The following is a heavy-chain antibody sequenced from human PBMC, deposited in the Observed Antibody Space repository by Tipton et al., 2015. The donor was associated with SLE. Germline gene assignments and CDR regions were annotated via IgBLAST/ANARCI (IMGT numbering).Heavy chain of an antibody. V-gene: IGHV4-61*02. CDR2: IYTSGST. D-gene: IGHD3-22*01. CDR3: ARAPDYYDSSGFDY. CDR1: GGSISSGSYY. Sequence: LRLSCTVSGGSISSGSYYWSWIRQPAGKGLEWIGRIYTSGSTNYNPSLKSRVTISVDTSKNQFSLKLSSVTAADTAVYYCARAPDYYDSSGFDYWGQGTLVTVSS. J-gene: IGHJ4*02.